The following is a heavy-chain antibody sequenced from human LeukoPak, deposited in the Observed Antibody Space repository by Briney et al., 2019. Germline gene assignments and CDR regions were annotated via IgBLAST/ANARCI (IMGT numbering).Heavy chain of an antibody. CDR2: IYYSGST. J-gene: IGHJ5*02. Sequence: SETLSLTCTVSGGSISSYYWSWIRQPPGKGLEWIGYIYYSGSTNYNPSLKSRVTISVDTSKNQFSLKLSSVIAADTAVYYCARARSHSSSAANWFDPWGQGTLVTVSS. D-gene: IGHD6-13*01. V-gene: IGHV4-59*01. CDR3: ARARSHSSSAANWFDP. CDR1: GGSISSYY.